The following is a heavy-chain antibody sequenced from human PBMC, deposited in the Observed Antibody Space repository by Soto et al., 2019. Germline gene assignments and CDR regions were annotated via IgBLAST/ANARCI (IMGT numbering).Heavy chain of an antibody. D-gene: IGHD6-19*01. CDR1: GGTFSSYA. CDR3: ARFQAVAARRDYYYYGMDV. CDR2: IIPIFGTA. Sequence: QVQLVQSGAEVKKPGSSVKVSCKASGGTFSSYAISWVRQAPGQGLEWMGGIIPIFGTANYAQKFQGRVTITADESTSTAYMELSSLRSEDTAVYYCARFQAVAARRDYYYYGMDVWGQGTTVTVSS. J-gene: IGHJ6*02. V-gene: IGHV1-69*01.